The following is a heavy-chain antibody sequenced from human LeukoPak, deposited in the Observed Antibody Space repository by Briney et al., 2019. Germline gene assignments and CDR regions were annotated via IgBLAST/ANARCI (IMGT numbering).Heavy chain of an antibody. CDR3: ARDARVVVDY. CDR1: GFTFSSYW. J-gene: IGHJ4*02. CDR2: INLDGGEK. V-gene: IGHV3-7*01. D-gene: IGHD2-15*01. Sequence: GGSLRLSCAASGFTFSSYWMSWVRQAPGKGLEWVANINLDGGEKYYVDSVKGRFTIFRDNAKNSLYLLMNSLRAEDTAVYYCARDARVVVDYWGQGTLVTVSS.